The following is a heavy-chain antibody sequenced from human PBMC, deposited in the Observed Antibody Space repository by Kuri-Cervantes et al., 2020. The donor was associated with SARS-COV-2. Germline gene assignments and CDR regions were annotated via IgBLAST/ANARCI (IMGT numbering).Heavy chain of an antibody. Sequence: GESLKISCAASGFTFSSYSMNWVRQAPGKGLEWVSYISSSSSTIYYADSVKSRFTISRDNAKNSLYLQMNSLRDEDTAVYYCTTSSYHNWRYFDYWGQGTLVTVSS. CDR3: TTSSYHNWRYFDY. D-gene: IGHD5-24*01. CDR1: GFTFSSYS. J-gene: IGHJ4*02. CDR2: ISSSSSTI. V-gene: IGHV3-48*02.